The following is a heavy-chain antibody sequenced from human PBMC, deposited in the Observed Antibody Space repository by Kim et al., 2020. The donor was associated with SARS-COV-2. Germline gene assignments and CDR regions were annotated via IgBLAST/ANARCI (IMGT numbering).Heavy chain of an antibody. CDR1: GFSFDDYG. Sequence: GGSLRLSCAASGFSFDDYGMNWVRQAPGKGLEWVSGINWNGDSTGYADSVKGRFIISRENAKSSLYLQLNSLRAEDTALYYCARDPSSVRFNYYMDVWGKGTTVTVS. CDR3: ARDPSSVRFNYYMDV. CDR2: INWNGDST. V-gene: IGHV3-20*04. J-gene: IGHJ6*03. D-gene: IGHD3-10*01.